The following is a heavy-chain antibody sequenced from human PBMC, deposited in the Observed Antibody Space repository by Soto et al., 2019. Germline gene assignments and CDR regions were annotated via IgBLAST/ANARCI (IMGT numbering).Heavy chain of an antibody. J-gene: IGHJ4*02. CDR3: AKAVRYSSGWYEVSLDY. D-gene: IGHD6-19*01. Sequence: DVQLVESGGGLVQPGRSLRLSCAASGFTFDDYAMHWVRQAPGKGLEWVSGISWNSGSIGYADSVKGRFTISRDNAKNSLYLQMNSLRAEDTALYYCAKAVRYSSGWYEVSLDYWGQGTLVTVSS. CDR2: ISWNSGSI. CDR1: GFTFDDYA. V-gene: IGHV3-9*01.